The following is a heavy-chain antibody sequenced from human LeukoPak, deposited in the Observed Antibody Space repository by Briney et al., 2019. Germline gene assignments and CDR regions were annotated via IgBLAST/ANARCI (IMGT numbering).Heavy chain of an antibody. CDR1: GFTFSSYA. Sequence: GGSLRLSCAASGFTFSSYAMSWVRQAPGKGLEWVSAISGSGGSTYYADSVKGRFTISRDNSKNTLYLQMNSLRAEDTAVYYCAKALRAYSGSFPGNYFDYWGQGTLVTVSS. CDR2: ISGSGGST. CDR3: AKALRAYSGSFPGNYFDY. V-gene: IGHV3-23*01. D-gene: IGHD1-26*01. J-gene: IGHJ4*02.